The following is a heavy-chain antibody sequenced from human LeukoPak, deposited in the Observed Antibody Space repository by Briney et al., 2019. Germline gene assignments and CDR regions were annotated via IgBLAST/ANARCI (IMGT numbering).Heavy chain of an antibody. CDR2: IYYTGST. V-gene: IGHV4-59*01. CDR3: ARGPHYYSYYGLDV. CDR1: AGSISIYY. J-gene: IGHJ6*02. Sequence: SETLSLTCTVSAGSISIYYWSWIRRPPGKGLEWIGSIYYTGSTNYNPSLESRVTMSVDTSKNQFSLKLSSLTAADTAVYFCARGPHYYSYYGLDVWGQGTTVTVSS.